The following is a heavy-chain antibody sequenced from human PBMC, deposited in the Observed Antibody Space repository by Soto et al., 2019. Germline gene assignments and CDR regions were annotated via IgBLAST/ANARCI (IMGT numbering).Heavy chain of an antibody. V-gene: IGHV4-39*02. CDR2: IFFNGGA. CDR1: GGSLSSPNYY. J-gene: IGHJ1*01. D-gene: IGHD3-22*01. CDR3: ARLGAYYQAMDS. Sequence: SETLSLTCTVSGGSLSSPNYYWAWIRQPPGKVLEWIGSIFFNGGAYYTPSLESRVTISVDTSKQSLSLRLRSVTAADTAVYFCARLGAYYQAMDSWGQGTLVTVSS.